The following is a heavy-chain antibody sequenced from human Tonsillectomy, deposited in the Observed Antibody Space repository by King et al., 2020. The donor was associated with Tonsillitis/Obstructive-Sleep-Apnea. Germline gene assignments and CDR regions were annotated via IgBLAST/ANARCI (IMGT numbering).Heavy chain of an antibody. J-gene: IGHJ3*02. CDR1: GFTFSNYA. CDR2: ISYDGSNK. V-gene: IGHV3-30*04. CDR3: AREGIYDSSGYADAFDI. Sequence: VQLVESGGGVVQPGRSLRLSCAASGFTFSNYAIHWVRQAPGKGLEWVAVISYDGSNKYYSDSVKGRFTISRDNSKNTLDLQMNSLRAEDTAVYYCAREGIYDSSGYADAFDIWGRGGMVAVSS. D-gene: IGHD3-22*01.